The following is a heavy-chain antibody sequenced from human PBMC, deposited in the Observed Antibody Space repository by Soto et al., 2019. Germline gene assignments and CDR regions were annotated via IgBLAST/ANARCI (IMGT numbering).Heavy chain of an antibody. D-gene: IGHD5-18*01. CDR1: GFTFSSYA. J-gene: IGHJ4*02. CDR3: ARDLQNVDTAMVFVY. V-gene: IGHV3-64*01. Sequence: GGSLRLSCAASGFTFSSYAMHWVRQAPGKGLEYVSAISSNGGSTYYANSVKGRFTISRDNSKNTLYLQMGSLRAEDMAVYYCARDLQNVDTAMVFVYWGQGTLVTVSS. CDR2: ISSNGGST.